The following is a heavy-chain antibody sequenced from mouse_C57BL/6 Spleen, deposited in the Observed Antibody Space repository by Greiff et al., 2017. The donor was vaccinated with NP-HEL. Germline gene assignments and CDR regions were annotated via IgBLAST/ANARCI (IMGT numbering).Heavy chain of an antibody. V-gene: IGHV5-9*01. D-gene: IGHD4-1*01. CDR2: ISGGGGNT. CDR3: ARQTNWALDY. Sequence: DVKLVESGGGLVKPGGSLKLSCAASGFTFSSYTMSWVRQTPEKRLEWVATISGGGGNTYYPDSVKGRFTISRDNAKNTLYLQMSSLRSEGTALYYCARQTNWALDYGGQGTTLTVSS. CDR1: GFTFSSYT. J-gene: IGHJ2*01.